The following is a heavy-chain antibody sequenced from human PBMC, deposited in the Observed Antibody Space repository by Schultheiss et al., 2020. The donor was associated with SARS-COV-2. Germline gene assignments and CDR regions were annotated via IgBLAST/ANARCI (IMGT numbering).Heavy chain of an antibody. V-gene: IGHV1-2*02. CDR3: ARVSGRGAERYFDY. D-gene: IGHD1-26*01. Sequence: ASVKVSCKASGYTFTGYYMHWVRQAPGQGLEWMGWINPNSGGTNYAQKFQGRVTMTRDTSISTAYMELSRLRSDDTAVYYCARVSGRGAERYFDYWGQGTLVTVSS. CDR2: INPNSGGT. CDR1: GYTFTGYY. J-gene: IGHJ4*02.